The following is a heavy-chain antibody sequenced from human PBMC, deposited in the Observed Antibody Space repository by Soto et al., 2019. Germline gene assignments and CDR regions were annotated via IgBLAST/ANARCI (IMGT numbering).Heavy chain of an antibody. D-gene: IGHD2-15*01. Sequence: QVQLVQSGAEVKKPGSSVKVSCKASGGTFSSYSITWVRQAPGQGLEWMGEIIPIIDTANYAQKFQGRDPTTTDESRSTAYMAPITLRSKDRAVYYCASDGWRYSGGVDYWGQGTLVTVSS. CDR2: IIPIIDTA. CDR3: ASDGWRYSGGVDY. V-gene: IGHV1-69*01. CDR1: GGTFSSYS. J-gene: IGHJ4*02.